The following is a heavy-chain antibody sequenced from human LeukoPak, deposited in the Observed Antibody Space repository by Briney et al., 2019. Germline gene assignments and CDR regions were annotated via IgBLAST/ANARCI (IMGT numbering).Heavy chain of an antibody. Sequence: LGGSLRLSCAASGFTVSSSYMNWVRQAPGKGLEWVSVIYSGGSTYYADSVKGRFTISRDNSKNSLYLQMNSLRAEGTAVYYCASLNSGSYLHWGQGTLVTVSS. V-gene: IGHV3-53*01. CDR2: IYSGGST. J-gene: IGHJ4*02. CDR3: ASLNSGSYLH. CDR1: GFTVSSSY. D-gene: IGHD1-26*01.